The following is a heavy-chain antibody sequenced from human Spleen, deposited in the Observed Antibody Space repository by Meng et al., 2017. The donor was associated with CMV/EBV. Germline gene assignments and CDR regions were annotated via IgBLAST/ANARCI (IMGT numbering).Heavy chain of an antibody. CDR1: GGYIKNWY. V-gene: IGHV4-4*07. J-gene: IGHJ4*02. Sequence: GQLQGSVPGLVNPAEIRFLSCSLSGGYIKNWYWTWIRQPAGKKLEWIGRVYINDNTNYNPSLKSRVTMSVDTSTSQFSLKLTSVTAADTAVYYCATGSGDFDHWGQGTLVTVSS. CDR2: VYINDNT. CDR3: ATGSGDFDH. D-gene: IGHD1-26*01.